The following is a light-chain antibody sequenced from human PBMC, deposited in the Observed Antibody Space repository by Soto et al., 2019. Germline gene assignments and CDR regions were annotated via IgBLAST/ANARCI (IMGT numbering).Light chain of an antibody. Sequence: EIVLTQSPGTLSLSPGERATLSCRASQSVSSSYLAWYQQKPGQAPRLLIYGASSRATGIPDRFSGSWSGTDFTLTISRLAPEDFAVYCCQQYGSSPLTFGGGTKVEIK. V-gene: IGKV3-20*01. CDR2: GAS. CDR3: QQYGSSPLT. J-gene: IGKJ4*01. CDR1: QSVSSSY.